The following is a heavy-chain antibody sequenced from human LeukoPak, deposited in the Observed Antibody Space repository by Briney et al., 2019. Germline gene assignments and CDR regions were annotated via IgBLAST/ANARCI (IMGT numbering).Heavy chain of an antibody. J-gene: IGHJ5*02. Sequence: SETLSLTCTVSGGFISSYYWSWIRQPPGKGLEWIGYIYYSGSTNYNPSLKSRVTISVDTSKNQFSLKLSSVTAADTAVYYCARVGATIVGWFDPWGQGTLVTVSS. CDR1: GGFISSYY. CDR2: IYYSGST. CDR3: ARVGATIVGWFDP. V-gene: IGHV4-59*01. D-gene: IGHD1-26*01.